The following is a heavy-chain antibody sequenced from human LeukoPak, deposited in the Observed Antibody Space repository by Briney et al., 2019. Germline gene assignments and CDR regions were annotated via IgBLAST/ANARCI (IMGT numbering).Heavy chain of an antibody. J-gene: IGHJ6*02. Sequence: ASVTVSCKASGYTFTGYYMHWVRQAPGQGLEWMGWINPNSGGTNYAQKFQGRVTMTRDTSISTAYMELSRLRSDDTAVYYCATFRYCSSTSCQGTDYYYYGMDVWGQGTTVTVSS. CDR3: ATFRYCSSTSCQGTDYYYYGMDV. CDR1: GYTFTGYY. V-gene: IGHV1-2*02. CDR2: INPNSGGT. D-gene: IGHD2-2*01.